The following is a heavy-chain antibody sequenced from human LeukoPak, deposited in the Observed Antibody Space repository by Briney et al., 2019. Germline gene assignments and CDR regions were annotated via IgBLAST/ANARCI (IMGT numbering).Heavy chain of an antibody. Sequence: GGSLRLSCAASGFTFRTYDMHWVRQVSGEGLEWVATIGTTGDTYYAGSVKGRFTISREDGKNSLLLQMNSLRAGDTAAYYCTRDIAGSGTAMDVWGKGTTVTVSS. D-gene: IGHD2-15*01. J-gene: IGHJ6*03. CDR2: IGTTGDT. CDR3: TRDIAGSGTAMDV. V-gene: IGHV3-13*01. CDR1: GFTFRTYD.